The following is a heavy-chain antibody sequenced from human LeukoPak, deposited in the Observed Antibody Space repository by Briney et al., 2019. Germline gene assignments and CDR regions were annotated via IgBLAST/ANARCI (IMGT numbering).Heavy chain of an antibody. Sequence: ASVKVSCKVSGYTLTELSMHWVRQAPGKGLEWMGGFDPEDGETIYAQKFQGRVTMTEDTSTDTAYMELSSLRSDDTAVYYCARETSNLWFGELLWFDPWGQGTLVTVSS. D-gene: IGHD3-10*01. CDR3: ARETSNLWFGELLWFDP. CDR1: GYTLTELS. CDR2: FDPEDGET. J-gene: IGHJ5*02. V-gene: IGHV1-24*01.